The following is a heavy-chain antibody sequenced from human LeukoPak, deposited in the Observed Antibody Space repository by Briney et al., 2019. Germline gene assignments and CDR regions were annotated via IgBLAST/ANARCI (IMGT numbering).Heavy chain of an antibody. Sequence: ASVKVSCKASGYTFTTYGISWVRQAPGQGLEWMGWISGYNGNRNNAQKLQGRVTMTTDTSTSTAYMELRSLRSDDAAVYYCARLSGSYYIFDYWGQGTLVTVSS. V-gene: IGHV1-18*01. CDR2: ISGYNGNR. CDR3: ARLSGSYYIFDY. J-gene: IGHJ4*02. D-gene: IGHD1-26*01. CDR1: GYTFTTYG.